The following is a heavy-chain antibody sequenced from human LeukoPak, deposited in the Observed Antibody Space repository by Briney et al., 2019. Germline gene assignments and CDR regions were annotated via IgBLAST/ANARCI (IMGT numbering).Heavy chain of an antibody. CDR3: ASADYDYVWGSYRRDY. CDR2: INHSGST. Sequence: SETLSLTCAVYGASFSGYYWSWIRQPPGKGLEWIGEINHSGSTNYNPSLKSRVTISVDTSKNQFSLKLSSVTAADTAVYYCASADYDYVWGSYRRDYWGQGTLVTVSS. CDR1: GASFSGYY. D-gene: IGHD3-16*02. J-gene: IGHJ4*02. V-gene: IGHV4-34*01.